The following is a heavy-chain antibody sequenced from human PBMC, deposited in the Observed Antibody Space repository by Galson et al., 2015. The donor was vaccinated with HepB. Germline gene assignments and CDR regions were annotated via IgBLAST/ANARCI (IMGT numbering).Heavy chain of an antibody. J-gene: IGHJ5*02. D-gene: IGHD6-6*01. V-gene: IGHV3-7*03. CDR3: ARPKGLVRGWFDP. Sequence: SLRLSCAASGFTFSSYWVNWVRQAPGKGLEWVANINQDGSEKYYVDSVKGRFTISRDNAKNSLYLQMNSLRAEDTAVYYCARPKGLVRGWFDPWGQGTLVTVSS. CDR2: INQDGSEK. CDR1: GFTFSSYW.